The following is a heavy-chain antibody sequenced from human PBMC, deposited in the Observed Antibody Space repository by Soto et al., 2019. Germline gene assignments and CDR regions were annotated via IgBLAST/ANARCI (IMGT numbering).Heavy chain of an antibody. CDR1: GGSTSTYF. CDR2: IYYSGST. Sequence: QVQLQESGPGLVKPSETLSLTCTVSGGSTSTYFWSWIRQPPGKGLEWIGYIYYSGSTNYNPSLKSRVTISVDMFKNQFSLELRSVTAADTAVYYCARGLRKARLNYYYMDVWGRGTTVTVSS. V-gene: IGHV4-59*01. D-gene: IGHD6-6*01. J-gene: IGHJ6*03. CDR3: ARGLRKARLNYYYMDV.